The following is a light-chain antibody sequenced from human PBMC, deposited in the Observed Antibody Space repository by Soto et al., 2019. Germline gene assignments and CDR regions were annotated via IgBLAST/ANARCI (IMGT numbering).Light chain of an antibody. CDR1: QSVSSSY. CDR3: QQYGSSPLT. V-gene: IGKV3-20*01. CDR2: GAS. J-gene: IGKJ3*01. Sequence: EIVLTQSPGTLSLSPGERATLSCRASQSVSSSYLAWYQQKPGEAPRLLIYGASSRATGIPDRFSGSGFGTVFTLTICRLEPEDFAVYYCQQYGSSPLTFGPGTKVAIK.